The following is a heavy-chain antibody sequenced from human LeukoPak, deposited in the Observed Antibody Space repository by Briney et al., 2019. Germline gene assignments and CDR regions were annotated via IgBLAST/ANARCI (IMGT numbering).Heavy chain of an antibody. Sequence: GASVKVSCKASGYTFTGYYMHWVRQAPGQVLEWMGWINPNSGGTNYAQKFQGRVTMTRDTSISTAYMELSRLRSDDTAVYYCARAMVEYYYGMDVWGQGTTVTVSS. CDR3: ARAMVEYYYGMDV. D-gene: IGHD3-10*01. V-gene: IGHV1-2*02. CDR2: INPNSGGT. CDR1: GYTFTGYY. J-gene: IGHJ6*02.